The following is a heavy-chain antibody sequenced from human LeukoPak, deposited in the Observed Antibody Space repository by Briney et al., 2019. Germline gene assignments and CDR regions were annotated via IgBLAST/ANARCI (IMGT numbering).Heavy chain of an antibody. CDR3: ACSDRFDV. Sequence: GGSLRLSCAASGFTFSNYAMHWVRQAPGKGLEWVAVISYDGSNEYYADSVKGRFTISRDNSKNTLYLQMNSLRAEDTAVYYCACSDRFDVWGQGTTVTVSS. CDR1: GFTFSNYA. CDR2: ISYDGSNE. V-gene: IGHV3-30*14. J-gene: IGHJ6*02. D-gene: IGHD3-10*02.